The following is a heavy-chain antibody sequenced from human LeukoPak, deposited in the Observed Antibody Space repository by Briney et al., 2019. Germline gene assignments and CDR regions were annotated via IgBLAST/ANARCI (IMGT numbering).Heavy chain of an antibody. CDR2: IYSGGST. J-gene: IGHJ4*02. V-gene: IGHV3-66*01. D-gene: IGHD5-18*01. CDR1: GFTVSSNY. CDR3: ARGGTAMVPYDY. Sequence: GGSLRLSCAASGFTVSSNYMSWVRQAPGKGLEWVSVIYSGGSTYYADSVKGRFTISRDNSKNTLYLQMNSLRGEDTAVYYCARGGTAMVPYDYWGQGTLVTVSS.